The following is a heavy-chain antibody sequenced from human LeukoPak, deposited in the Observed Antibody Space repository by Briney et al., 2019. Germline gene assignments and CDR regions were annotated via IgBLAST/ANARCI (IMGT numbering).Heavy chain of an antibody. CDR2: IRYDGSNK. V-gene: IGHV3-30*02. CDR1: GFTFSTYA. Sequence: PGESLRLSCAASGFTFSTYAMRWVRQAPGKGLEWVAFIRYDGSNKYYADSVKGRFTISRDNSKNTLYLQMNSLRAEDTAVYYCAKDLLPLLTGPNWFDPWGQGTLVTVSS. J-gene: IGHJ5*02. CDR3: AKDLLPLLTGPNWFDP. D-gene: IGHD1-20*01.